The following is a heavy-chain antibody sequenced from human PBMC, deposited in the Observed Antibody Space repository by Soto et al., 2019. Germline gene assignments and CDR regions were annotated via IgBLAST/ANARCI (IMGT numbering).Heavy chain of an antibody. Sequence: ASVKVSCKASGGTFSSYAISWVRQAPGQGLEWMGGIIPIFGTANYAQKLQGRVTITADESTSTAYMELSSLRSEDTAVYYCARDGGLETFDPWGQGTLVTVSS. D-gene: IGHD1-1*01. CDR3: ARDGGLETFDP. CDR1: GGTFSSYA. CDR2: IIPIFGTA. J-gene: IGHJ5*02. V-gene: IGHV1-69*13.